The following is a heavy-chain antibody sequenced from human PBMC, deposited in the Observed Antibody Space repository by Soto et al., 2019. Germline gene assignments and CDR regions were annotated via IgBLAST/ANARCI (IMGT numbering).Heavy chain of an antibody. D-gene: IGHD2-15*01. CDR3: ARRRLGCSGGSFHFGN. CDR1: GGSFSGYY. Sequence: QVQLQQWGAGLLKPSETLSLTCAVYGGSFSGYYWSWIRQPPGKGLEWIGEINHSGSTNYNPSLKGRVTITVDTAKNQFSLKLSSVTAADTAVYYCARRRLGCSGGSFHFGNWGQGTLVTVSS. J-gene: IGHJ4*02. CDR2: INHSGST. V-gene: IGHV4-34*01.